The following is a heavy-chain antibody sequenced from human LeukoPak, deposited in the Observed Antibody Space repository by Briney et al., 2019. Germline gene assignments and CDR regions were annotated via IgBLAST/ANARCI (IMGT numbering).Heavy chain of an antibody. D-gene: IGHD6-6*01. CDR2: IYTSGGT. CDR3: ARLTRLSTSPDRYYLDY. Sequence: SETLSLTCTVSGDSISSYYWSWIRQPPGKGLEWIGYIYTSGGTNYIPSLKGRVTIPIDTSKNQFSLKLSSVTAADSAVYYCARLTRLSTSPDRYYLDYWGQGTLVTVSS. CDR1: GDSISSYY. J-gene: IGHJ4*02. V-gene: IGHV4-4*09.